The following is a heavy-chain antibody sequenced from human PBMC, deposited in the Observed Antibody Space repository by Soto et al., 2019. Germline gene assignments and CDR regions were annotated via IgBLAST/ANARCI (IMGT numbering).Heavy chain of an antibody. Sequence: QITLKESGPTRVKPTQTLTLTCTFSGFSLNTGGVGVGWIRQPPGKALEWLALIYSDDDKRYSPSLKSRLTTXXDXXKNEVVLTMTNMDPVDTATYYCAHSPLPYQNAFDIWGQGTMVTISS. CDR3: AHSPLPYQNAFDI. V-gene: IGHV2-5*02. D-gene: IGHD2-2*01. CDR1: GFSLNTGGVG. CDR2: IYSDDDK. J-gene: IGHJ3*02.